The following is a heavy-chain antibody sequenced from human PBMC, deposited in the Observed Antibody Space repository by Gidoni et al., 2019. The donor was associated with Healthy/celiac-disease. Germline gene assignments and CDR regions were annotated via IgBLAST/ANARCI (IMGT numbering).Heavy chain of an antibody. Sequence: QVQLQQWGAGLLKPSETLSLTCAVYGGSFSGYSWSWIRQPPGKGLEWIGEINHSGSTNYNPSLKSRVTISVDTSKNQFSLKLSSVTAADTAVYYCARGPQYYYDSSGYYPHWGQGTLVTVSS. V-gene: IGHV4-34*01. D-gene: IGHD3-22*01. CDR3: ARGPQYYYDSSGYYPH. J-gene: IGHJ4*02. CDR1: GGSFSGYS. CDR2: INHSGST.